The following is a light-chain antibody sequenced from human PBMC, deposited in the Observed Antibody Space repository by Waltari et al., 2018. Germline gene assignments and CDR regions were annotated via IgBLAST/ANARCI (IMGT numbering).Light chain of an antibody. V-gene: IGKV4-1*01. CDR2: WAS. Sequence: DIVMTQSPDSLTVSLGERATVNCKSSQSVLSSSNNKNFLACYQQKPGQPPKLLIYWASTRGSGVPDRFSGSGSETDFTLTISSLQAEDVAVYYCQKYYITPPTFGQGTKVEIK. CDR1: QSVLSSSNNKNF. CDR3: QKYYITPPT. J-gene: IGKJ1*01.